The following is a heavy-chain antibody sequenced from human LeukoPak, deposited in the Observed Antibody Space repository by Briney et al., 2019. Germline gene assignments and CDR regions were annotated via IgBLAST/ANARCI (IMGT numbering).Heavy chain of an antibody. CDR3: AKDEMTTVTTDYGMDV. V-gene: IGHV3-23*01. CDR1: GFTFSRYW. CDR2: ISGSGGST. Sequence: PGGSLRLSCAASGFTFSRYWMSWVRQAPGKGVEWVSAISGSGGSTSYADSVKGRFTISRDNSKNTLYLQMNSLRAEDTAVYYCAKDEMTTVTTDYGMDVWGQGTTVTVSS. D-gene: IGHD4-11*01. J-gene: IGHJ6*02.